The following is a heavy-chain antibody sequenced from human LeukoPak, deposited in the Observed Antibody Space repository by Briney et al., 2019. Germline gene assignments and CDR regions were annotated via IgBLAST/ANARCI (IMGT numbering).Heavy chain of an antibody. CDR2: MNPNSGNT. Sequence: ASVKVSCKASGYTFTSYYMHWVRQTTGQGLEWMGWMNPNSGNTGYSQTFQGRVTITRNTSISTASLELRSMRSEDTAVYYFSSLSEFGRWGEGTLVTISS. D-gene: IGHD3-16*01. V-gene: IGHV1-8*02. CDR3: SSLSEFGR. J-gene: IGHJ4*02. CDR1: GYTFTSYY.